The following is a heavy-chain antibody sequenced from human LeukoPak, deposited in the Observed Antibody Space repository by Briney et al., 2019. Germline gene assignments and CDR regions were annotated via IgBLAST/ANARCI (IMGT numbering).Heavy chain of an antibody. V-gene: IGHV1-69*05. J-gene: IGHJ3*02. CDR1: GGTFSSYA. CDR3: ARDLGGSGSYYHDAFDI. CDR2: IIPIFGTA. D-gene: IGHD3-10*01. Sequence: ASVKVSCKASGGTFSSYAISWVRQAPGQGLEWMGGIIPIFGTANYAQKFQGRVTITTDESTSTAYMELSSLRSEDTAVYYCARDLGGSGSYYHDAFDIWGQGTMVTVSS.